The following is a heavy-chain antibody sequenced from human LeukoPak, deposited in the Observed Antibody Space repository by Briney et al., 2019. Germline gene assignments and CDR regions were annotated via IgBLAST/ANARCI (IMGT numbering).Heavy chain of an antibody. D-gene: IGHD3-22*01. Sequence: PGGSLRLSCAVSGFTFSNYAMNWVRQAPGKGVEWVSGISWNSGSIGYADSVKGRFTISRDNSKNTLYLQMNSLRAEDTAVYHCAKSRYYDSSGYLDIDYWGQGTLVTVSS. V-gene: IGHV3-23*01. CDR2: ISWNSGSI. CDR3: AKSRYYDSSGYLDIDY. CDR1: GFTFSNYA. J-gene: IGHJ4*02.